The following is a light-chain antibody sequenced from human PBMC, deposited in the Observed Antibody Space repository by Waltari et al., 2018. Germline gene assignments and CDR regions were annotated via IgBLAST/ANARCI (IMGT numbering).Light chain of an antibody. J-gene: IGLJ3*02. CDR3: QSYDYSTWI. Sequence: NFVLTQPQSVSESPGKTVTISCTRSSGRFAGNYVQWYQLRPASAPTTVIYADDQSPSGVPDRFSGSIDRSSNSASLTISGLKTEDEADYYCQSYDYSTWIFGGGTKLTVL. CDR2: ADD. V-gene: IGLV6-57*03. CDR1: SGRFAGNY.